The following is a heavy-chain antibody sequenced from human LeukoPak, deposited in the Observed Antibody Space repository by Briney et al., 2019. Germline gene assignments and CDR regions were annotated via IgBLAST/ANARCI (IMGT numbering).Heavy chain of an antibody. CDR2: TYISGAT. Sequence: SETLSLTCTVSVDSICLDYWCWIRKPAGEGLEWIAGTYISGATNYNPSLKSRTTMSVDTSKNQLSPRLSSVTAADRAVYYCARECPAASTSFYYFMDVWGKGTTVTVSS. CDR3: ARECPAASTSFYYFMDV. D-gene: IGHD2-2*01. J-gene: IGHJ6*03. V-gene: IGHV4-4*07. CDR1: VDSICLDY.